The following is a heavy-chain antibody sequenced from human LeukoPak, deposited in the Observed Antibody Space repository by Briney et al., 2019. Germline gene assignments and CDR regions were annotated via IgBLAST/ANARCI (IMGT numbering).Heavy chain of an antibody. V-gene: IGHV3-23*01. CDR1: GFTLSSYA. CDR3: ARGYFYDSSVGY. CDR2: ISVSGNT. J-gene: IGHJ4*02. D-gene: IGHD3-22*01. Sequence: QPGGSLRLSCAASGFTLSSYAMSWVRQGPGKGLEWVSAISVSGNTYHADSVKGRFTISRDNSKNTLYLQMNSLRAEDTAVYYCARGYFYDSSVGYWGQGTLVTVSS.